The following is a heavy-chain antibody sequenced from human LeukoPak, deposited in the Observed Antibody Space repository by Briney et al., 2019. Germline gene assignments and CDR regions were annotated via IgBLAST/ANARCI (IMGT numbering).Heavy chain of an antibody. V-gene: IGHV4-59*08. CDR2: IYYSGST. CDR3: ARHRGSSWPNVAFDI. Sequence: SETLSLTCTVSGGSISSYYWSWIRQPPGKGLVWIGYIYYSGSTNYNPSLKSRVTISVDTSKNQFSLKLSSVTAADTAVYYCARHRGSSWPNVAFDIWGQGTMVSVFS. CDR1: GGSISSYY. J-gene: IGHJ3*02. D-gene: IGHD6-13*01.